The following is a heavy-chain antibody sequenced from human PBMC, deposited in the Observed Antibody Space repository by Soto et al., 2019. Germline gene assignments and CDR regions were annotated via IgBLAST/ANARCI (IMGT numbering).Heavy chain of an antibody. CDR2: INAGNGNT. CDR3: ARDCSGGSCYYYYYMDV. Sequence: QVPLVQSGAEVKKPGASVKVSCKASGYTFTSYAMHWVRQAPGQRLEWMGWINAGNGNTKYSQKFQGRVTITRDTSASTAYMELSSLRSEDTAVYYCARDCSGGSCYYYYYMDVWGKGTTVTVSS. D-gene: IGHD2-15*01. CDR1: GYTFTSYA. V-gene: IGHV1-3*01. J-gene: IGHJ6*03.